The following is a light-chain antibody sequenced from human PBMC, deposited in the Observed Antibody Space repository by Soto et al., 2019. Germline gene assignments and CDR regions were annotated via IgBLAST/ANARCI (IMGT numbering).Light chain of an antibody. CDR2: KAS. J-gene: IGKJ1*01. V-gene: IGKV1-5*03. CDR3: QQYYSKGT. CDR1: QSISSW. Sequence: DIQMTQSPSTLSASVGDRVTITCRASQSISSWLAWYQQKPGKAPKLLIYKASSLESGVPSRFSGSGSGTDFTLTISCLQSEDFATYYCQQYYSKGTFGQGTKVDIK.